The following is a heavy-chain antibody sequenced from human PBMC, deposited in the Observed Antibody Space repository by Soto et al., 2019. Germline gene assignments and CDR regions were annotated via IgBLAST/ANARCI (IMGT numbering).Heavy chain of an antibody. V-gene: IGHV1-69*08. Sequence: QVQLVQSGAEVKKPGSSVKVSCKASGGTFSSYTISWVRQAPGQGLEWMGRIIPILGIANYAQKFQGSVTITADKSTRTGYMELSSLRAEDTAVYYCARDRRGGYRGYDYDAFDIWGQGTMVTVSS. D-gene: IGHD5-12*01. CDR3: ARDRRGGYRGYDYDAFDI. J-gene: IGHJ3*02. CDR2: IIPILGIA. CDR1: GGTFSSYT.